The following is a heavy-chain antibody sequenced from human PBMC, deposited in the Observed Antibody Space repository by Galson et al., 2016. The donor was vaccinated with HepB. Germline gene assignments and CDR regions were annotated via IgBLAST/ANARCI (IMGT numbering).Heavy chain of an antibody. CDR1: GFTFSSYS. D-gene: IGHD3-3*01. CDR2: IRSSSSTI. J-gene: IGHJ6*02. Sequence: SLRLSCAASGFTFSSYSMNWVRQAPGKGLEWVSYIRSSSSTIYYADSVKGRFTISRDNAKNSLYLQMNSLRVEDTAVYYCARDRVSGDFWSGYYTGIGMDVWGQGTTVTVSS. V-gene: IGHV3-48*01. CDR3: ARDRVSGDFWSGYYTGIGMDV.